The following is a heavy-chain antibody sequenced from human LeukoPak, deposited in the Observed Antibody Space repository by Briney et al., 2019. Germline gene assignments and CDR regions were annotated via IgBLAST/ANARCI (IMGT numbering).Heavy chain of an antibody. CDR3: ARDPQYYYDSNGYYVGKGFDY. CDR1: GGTFSSYA. D-gene: IGHD3-22*01. CDR2: IIPILGIA. V-gene: IGHV1-69*04. Sequence: SVKVSCKASGGTFSSYAISWVRQAPGQGLEWMGRIIPILGIANYAQKFQGRVTITADKSTSTAYMELSSLRSEDTAVYYCARDPQYYYDSNGYYVGKGFDYWGQGTLVTVSS. J-gene: IGHJ4*02.